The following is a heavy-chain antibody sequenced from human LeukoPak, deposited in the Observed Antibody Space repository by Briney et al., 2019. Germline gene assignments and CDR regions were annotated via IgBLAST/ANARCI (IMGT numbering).Heavy chain of an antibody. CDR1: GFTFSDYY. CDR2: ISSSGSTI. Sequence: SGGSLRLSCAASGFTFSDYYMSWIRQAPGRGLEWVAYISSSGSTIYYADSVKGRFTICRDNAKNSLYLQMNSLRGEDTAVYYCARDGWRFFGVVSYYFDYWGQGTLVTVSS. V-gene: IGHV3-11*04. CDR3: ARDGWRFFGVVSYYFDY. D-gene: IGHD3-3*01. J-gene: IGHJ4*02.